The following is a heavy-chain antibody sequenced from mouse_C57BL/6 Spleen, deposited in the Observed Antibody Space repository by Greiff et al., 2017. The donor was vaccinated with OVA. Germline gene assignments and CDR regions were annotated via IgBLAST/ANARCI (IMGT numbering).Heavy chain of an antibody. J-gene: IGHJ2*01. CDR3: ARSRTTMVTTGLDY. V-gene: IGHV1-69*01. Sequence: QVQLQQPGAELVMPGASVKLSCKASGYTFTSYWMHWVKQRPGQGLEWIGVIDPSDSYTNYNQKFKGKSTLTVDKSSSTAYMQLSSLTSEDSAVYYCARSRTTMVTTGLDYWGQGTTLTVSS. CDR1: GYTFTSYW. CDR2: IDPSDSYT. D-gene: IGHD2-2*01.